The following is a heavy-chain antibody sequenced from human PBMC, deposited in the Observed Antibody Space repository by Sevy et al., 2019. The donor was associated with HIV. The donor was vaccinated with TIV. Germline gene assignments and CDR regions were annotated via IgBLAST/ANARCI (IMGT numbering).Heavy chain of an antibody. CDR2: ISSSSSYT. Sequence: GGSPRLSCAASGFTFSDYYMSWIRQAPGKGLEWVSYISSSSSYTNYADSVKGRFTISRDNAKNSLYLQMNSLRAEDTAVYYCARGGHDYGDYATDYWGQGTLVTVSS. J-gene: IGHJ4*02. V-gene: IGHV3-11*06. CDR3: ARGGHDYGDYATDY. D-gene: IGHD4-17*01. CDR1: GFTFSDYY.